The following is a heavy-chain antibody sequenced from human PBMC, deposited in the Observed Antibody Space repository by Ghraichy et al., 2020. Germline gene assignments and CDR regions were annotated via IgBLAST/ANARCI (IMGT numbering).Heavy chain of an antibody. J-gene: IGHJ4*02. CDR1: GYSFTNYW. Sequence: GESLNISCKGSGYSFTNYWIGWVRQMPGKGLEWMGIIYPGDSDTRYSPSFQGQVTISADKSYSTAYLQWRSLKASETAMYYCATPIFYYDSSGYPYYFDYWGQGTLVTVSS. D-gene: IGHD3-22*01. CDR2: IYPGDSDT. CDR3: ATPIFYYDSSGYPYYFDY. V-gene: IGHV5-51*01.